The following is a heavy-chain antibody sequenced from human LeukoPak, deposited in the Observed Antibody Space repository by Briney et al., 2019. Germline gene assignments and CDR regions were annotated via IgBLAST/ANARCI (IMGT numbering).Heavy chain of an antibody. CDR3: ARTRRHDYSIPQTLGY. D-gene: IGHD4-11*01. CDR2: IYSSGTT. Sequence: PSETLSLTCTVSGVSISSSNYYWGWIRQPPGKGLDWIGSIYSSGTTYYNPSLRSRVTISIDTSKNQFSLRLTSVTAADTAVYYCARTRRHDYSIPQTLGYWGQGTLVTVSS. J-gene: IGHJ4*02. V-gene: IGHV4-39*01. CDR1: GVSISSSNYY.